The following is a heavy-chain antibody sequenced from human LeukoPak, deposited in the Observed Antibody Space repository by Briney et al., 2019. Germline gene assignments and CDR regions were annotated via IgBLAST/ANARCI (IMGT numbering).Heavy chain of an antibody. J-gene: IGHJ4*02. D-gene: IGHD2-15*01. CDR3: ARARGCSGGNCYSEY. CDR2: INTNTGNP. Sequence: DSVKVSCKASGYTFTTYAMNWVRQAPGQGLEWMGWINTNTGNPTYAQGFTGRFVFSLDTSVSTADLQIYSLQSEDTAVYYCARARGCSGGNCYSEYWGQGTLVTVAS. CDR1: GYTFTTYA. V-gene: IGHV7-4-1*01.